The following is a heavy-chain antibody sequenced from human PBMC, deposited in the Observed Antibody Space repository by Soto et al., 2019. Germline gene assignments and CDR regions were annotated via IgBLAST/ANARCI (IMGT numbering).Heavy chain of an antibody. CDR3: ARENMVRGVKRGNNWFDP. CDR2: IYYSGST. V-gene: IGHV4-59*01. D-gene: IGHD3-10*01. CDR1: GGSISSYY. Sequence: SETLSLTCTVSGGSISSYYWSWIRQPPGKGLEWIGYIYYSGSTNYNPSLKSRVTISVDTSKNQFSPKLSSVTAADTAVYYCARENMVRGVKRGNNWFDPWGQGTLVTAPQ. J-gene: IGHJ5*02.